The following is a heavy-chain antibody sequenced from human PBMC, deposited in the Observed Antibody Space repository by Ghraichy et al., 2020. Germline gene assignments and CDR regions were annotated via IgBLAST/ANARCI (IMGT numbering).Heavy chain of an antibody. D-gene: IGHD2-15*01. V-gene: IGHV4-4*07. Sequence: SETLSLTCTVSGGSISSYYWSWIRQPAGKGLEWIGRIYTSGSTNYNPSLKSRVTMSVDTSKNQFSLKLSSVTAADTAVYYCARDRASGGPFGPPDNWFDPWGQGTLVTVSS. CDR2: IYTSGST. CDR3: ARDRASGGPFGPPDNWFDP. CDR1: GGSISSYY. J-gene: IGHJ5*02.